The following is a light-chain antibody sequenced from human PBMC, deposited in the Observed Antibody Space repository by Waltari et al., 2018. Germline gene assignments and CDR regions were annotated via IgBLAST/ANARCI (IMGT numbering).Light chain of an antibody. J-gene: IGLJ2*01. CDR1: KLGSKY. CDR2: QDN. V-gene: IGLV3-1*01. CDR3: QAWDSTTAV. Sequence: SFELTQSPSVSVSLGQPATITCAGDKLGSKYVSWYKQTPCQSPVLVVYQDNRRPSWIPERFSGSNSGSTATLIISGPQAMDEADYYCQAWDSTTAVFGGGTKLTVL.